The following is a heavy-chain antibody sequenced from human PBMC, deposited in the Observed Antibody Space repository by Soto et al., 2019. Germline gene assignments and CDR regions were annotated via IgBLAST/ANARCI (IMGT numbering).Heavy chain of an antibody. CDR3: ASLVPLLWFGESYDPVRGYYYYGMDV. D-gene: IGHD3-10*01. J-gene: IGHJ6*02. Sequence: SETLSLTCTVSGGSISSYYWSWIRQPPGKGLEWIGYIYYSGGTNYNPSLKSRVTISVDTSKNQFSLKLSSVTAADTAVYYCASLVPLLWFGESYDPVRGYYYYGMDVWGQGTTVTVSS. CDR1: GGSISSYY. V-gene: IGHV4-59*12. CDR2: IYYSGGT.